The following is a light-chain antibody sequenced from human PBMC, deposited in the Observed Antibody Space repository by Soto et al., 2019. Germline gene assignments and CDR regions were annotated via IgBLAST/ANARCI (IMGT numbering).Light chain of an antibody. CDR2: EGS. J-gene: IGLJ2*01. CDR3: CSYESTNTLV. Sequence: QSALTQPASVSGSPGQSITISCTGSISDIGTYNLVSWFQQHPGKAPKLIIYEGSKRPSGVSNRFSGSKSGNTASLTISRLQAEDEADYYCCSYESTNTLVLGGGTKLTGL. CDR1: ISDIGTYNL. V-gene: IGLV2-23*01.